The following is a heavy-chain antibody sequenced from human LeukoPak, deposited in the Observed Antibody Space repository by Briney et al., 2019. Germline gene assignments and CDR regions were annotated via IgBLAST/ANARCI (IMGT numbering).Heavy chain of an antibody. D-gene: IGHD3-16*01. CDR3: AKSLGYGVLDY. CDR2: ISSSGSTI. J-gene: IGHJ4*02. V-gene: IGHV3-48*03. Sequence: GGSLRLSCAASGFTFSSYEMNWVRQAPGKGLEWVSYISSSGSTIYYADSVKGRFTISRDNAKNSLYLQMNSLRAEDTAVYYCAKSLGYGVLDYWGQGTLVTVSS. CDR1: GFTFSSYE.